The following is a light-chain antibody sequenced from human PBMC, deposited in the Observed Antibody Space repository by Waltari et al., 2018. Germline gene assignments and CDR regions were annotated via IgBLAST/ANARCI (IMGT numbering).Light chain of an antibody. CDR3: NSYTSTNTRV. V-gene: IGLV2-14*03. Sequence: QSALTQAASVSGSPGQPITISYTGTSSDVGGYTYVSWYQQHPGKAPKLMIYGVSNRPSGVSNRFSGSKSGNTASLTISGLQAEDEADYYCNSYTSTNTRVFGGGTKLTVL. J-gene: IGLJ3*02. CDR1: SSDVGGYTY. CDR2: GVS.